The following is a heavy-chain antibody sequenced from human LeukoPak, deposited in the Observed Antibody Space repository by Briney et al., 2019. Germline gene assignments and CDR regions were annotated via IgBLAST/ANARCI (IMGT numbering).Heavy chain of an antibody. CDR3: VKSLWFGEFPLDY. J-gene: IGHJ4*02. Sequence: RGGSLRLSCSASGFTFSSYAMHWVRQAPGKGLEYVSAISSNGGSTYYADSVKGRFTISRDNSKNTLYLQMSSLRAEDTAVYYCVKSLWFGEFPLDYWGQGTLVTVSS. V-gene: IGHV3-64D*06. CDR1: GFTFSSYA. D-gene: IGHD3-10*01. CDR2: ISSNGGST.